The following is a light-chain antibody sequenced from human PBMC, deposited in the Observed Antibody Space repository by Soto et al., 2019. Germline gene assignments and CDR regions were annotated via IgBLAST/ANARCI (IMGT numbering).Light chain of an antibody. CDR3: QVWDSPTDHYV. J-gene: IGLJ1*01. Sequence: SYELTQPPSVSVAPGQTARISCGGNNIGSKSVHWYQQRPGQAPVLVVYDDSDRPSGIPERFSGSNSGNTATLTITRVVAGDEADYYCQVWDSPTDHYVFGTGTKLTVL. V-gene: IGLV3-21*02. CDR1: NIGSKS. CDR2: DDS.